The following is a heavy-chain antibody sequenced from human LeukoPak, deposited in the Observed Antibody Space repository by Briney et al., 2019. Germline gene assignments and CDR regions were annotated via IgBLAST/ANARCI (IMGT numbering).Heavy chain of an antibody. V-gene: IGHV4-31*03. CDR2: IYYSGST. Sequence: SQTLSLTCTVSGGSISSGGYYWSWIRQHPGKGLEWVGYIYYSGSTYYNPSLKSRVTISVDTPKNQFSLKLSSVTAADTAVYYCARAYSGYTNDYWGQGTLVTVSS. CDR3: ARAYSGYTNDY. D-gene: IGHD5-18*01. J-gene: IGHJ4*02. CDR1: GGSISSGGYY.